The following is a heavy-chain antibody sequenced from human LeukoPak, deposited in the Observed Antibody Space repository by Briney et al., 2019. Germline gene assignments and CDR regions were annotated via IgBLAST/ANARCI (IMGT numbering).Heavy chain of an antibody. CDR2: ISWNSGSI. CDR3: AKDNRRHYTSGPNPDSLH. J-gene: IGHJ4*02. V-gene: IGHV3-9*01. CDR1: GFIFNNYA. D-gene: IGHD6-19*01. Sequence: PGGSLRLSCAVSGFIFNNYAMHWVRQPPGKGLEWVTGISWNSGSIDYADSAKGRFTISRDNAKNSLYLQTNSLRVEDTAFYYCAKDNRRHYTSGPNPDSLHWGQGALVTVSS.